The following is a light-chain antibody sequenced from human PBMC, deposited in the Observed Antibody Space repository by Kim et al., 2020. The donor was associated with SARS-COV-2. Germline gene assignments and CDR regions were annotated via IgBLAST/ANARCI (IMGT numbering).Light chain of an antibody. CDR1: QPINNY. CDR3: QQNYRSALT. Sequence: RDTFTITCRASQPINNYLNLYQFRPRKVPKLLIYAASSLHGGLPSRFSGSGSGTDFTLTISSLHPEDFVSCFCQQNYRSALTFGGGTKVDIK. J-gene: IGKJ4*01. CDR2: AAS. V-gene: IGKV1-39*01.